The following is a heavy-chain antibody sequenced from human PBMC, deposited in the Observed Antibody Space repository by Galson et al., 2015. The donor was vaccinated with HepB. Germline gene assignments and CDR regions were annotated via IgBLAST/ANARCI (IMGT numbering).Heavy chain of an antibody. CDR2: IWFDGSKT. CDR1: GFTFSSFG. CDR3: TREKRGGRAMDV. V-gene: IGHV3-33*01. D-gene: IGHD6-25*01. J-gene: IGHJ6*02. Sequence: SLRLSCAASGFTFSSFGMHWVRQAPGKGLEWLAVIWFDGSKTYYADSVKGRFTVSRDNSKNTLYLQTNSLRADDTAVYYCTREKRGGRAMDVWGQGTTVTVSS.